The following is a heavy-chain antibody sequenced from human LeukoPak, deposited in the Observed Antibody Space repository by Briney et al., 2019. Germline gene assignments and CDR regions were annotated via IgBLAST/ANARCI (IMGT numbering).Heavy chain of an antibody. J-gene: IGHJ4*02. CDR3: ARTPSSEQQLSFDY. Sequence: RPGGSLRLSCAASGFTFSSYAMSWVRQAPGKGLEWVSAICGSGGSTYYADSVKGRFTIFRDNSKNTLYLQMNSLRAEDTAVYYCARTPSSEQQLSFDYWGQGTLVTASS. V-gene: IGHV3-23*01. CDR1: GFTFSSYA. D-gene: IGHD6-13*01. CDR2: ICGSGGST.